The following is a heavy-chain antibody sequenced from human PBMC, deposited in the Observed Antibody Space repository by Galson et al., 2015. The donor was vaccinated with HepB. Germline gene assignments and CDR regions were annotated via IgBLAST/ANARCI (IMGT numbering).Heavy chain of an antibody. CDR3: ARGALVLGVGGTQNSWFDP. Sequence: SVKVSCKASGYTFSTYSITWVRQAPGQGLEWMGWISGYNHKTNYAQRLQGRVTMTTDTSTNTAYMELRSLRSDDTAVYYCARGALVLGVGGTQNSWFDPWGPGTLVTVSS. D-gene: IGHD2-15*01. J-gene: IGHJ5*02. V-gene: IGHV1-18*01. CDR1: GYTFSTYS. CDR2: ISGYNHKT.